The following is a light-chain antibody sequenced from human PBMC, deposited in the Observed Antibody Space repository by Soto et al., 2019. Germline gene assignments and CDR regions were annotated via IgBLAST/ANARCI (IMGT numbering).Light chain of an antibody. CDR1: SPNIGAGYD. Sequence: QSVLTQPPSVSGAPGQRVTISCTGGSPNIGAGYDVHWYQRLPGTAPKLLIYGNSNRPSGVPDRFSGSKSGTSASLAITGLQAEDEADYYCQSYDSSLSGYVFGTGTKATVL. V-gene: IGLV1-40*01. CDR2: GNS. J-gene: IGLJ1*01. CDR3: QSYDSSLSGYV.